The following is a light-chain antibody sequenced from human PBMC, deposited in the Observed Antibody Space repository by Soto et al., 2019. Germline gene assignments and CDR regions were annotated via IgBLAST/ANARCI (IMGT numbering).Light chain of an antibody. CDR1: SSNIGAGYD. CDR2: GNS. V-gene: IGLV1-40*01. CDR3: QSYDSSLSGSV. J-gene: IGLJ3*02. Sequence: QSVLTQPPSVSGAPGQRVTISCTGRSSNIGAGYDVHWYQQLPGTAPKLLIYGNSNRTSGVPERLSGSKSGTSASLAITGLQAEDAADYYCQSYDSSLSGSVFGGGTKLTVL.